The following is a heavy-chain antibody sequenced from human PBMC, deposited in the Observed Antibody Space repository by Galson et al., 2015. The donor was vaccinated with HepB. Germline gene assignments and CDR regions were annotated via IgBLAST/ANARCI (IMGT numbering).Heavy chain of an antibody. CDR3: ATTFVASGGYFDY. J-gene: IGHJ4*02. Sequence: SVKVSCKVSGYTLTELSMHWVRQAPGKGLEWMGGFDPEDGEAIYAQKFQGRVTMTEDTSTDTAYMELSSLRSEDTAVYYCATTFVASGGYFDYWGQGTLVTVSS. D-gene: IGHD2/OR15-2a*01. V-gene: IGHV1-24*01. CDR1: GYTLTELS. CDR2: FDPEDGEA.